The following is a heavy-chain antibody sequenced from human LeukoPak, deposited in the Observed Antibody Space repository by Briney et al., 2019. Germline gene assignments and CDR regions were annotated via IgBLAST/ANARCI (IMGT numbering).Heavy chain of an antibody. CDR3: ARGGRHGGYQAFNY. CDR1: GGSISTYY. CDR2: MRYSGST. V-gene: IGHV4-59*01. D-gene: IGHD5-12*01. J-gene: IGHJ4*02. Sequence: PSETLSLTCSVSGGSISTYYWTWIRQPPGKGLAWIGYMRYSGSTNYNPYLKSRVTMSVDTSKNQFSLKESSVTAADTAVYFCARGGRHGGYQAFNYGGQGTLVTVSS.